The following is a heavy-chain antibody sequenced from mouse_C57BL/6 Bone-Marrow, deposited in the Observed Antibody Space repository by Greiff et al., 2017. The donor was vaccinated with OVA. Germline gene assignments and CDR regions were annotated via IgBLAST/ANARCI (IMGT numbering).Heavy chain of an antibody. J-gene: IGHJ3*01. D-gene: IGHD3-2*02. V-gene: IGHV1-4*01. CDR2: INPSSGYP. CDR1: GYTFTSYT. Sequence: QVQLQQSGAELARPGASVKMSCKASGYTFTSYTMHWVKQRPGQGREWIGYINPSSGYPKYNQKFKDKATLTADKSSSTAYMQLSSLTSEDSAVYYCAREGQLRLPPWLAYWGQGTLVTVSA. CDR3: AREGQLRLPPWLAY.